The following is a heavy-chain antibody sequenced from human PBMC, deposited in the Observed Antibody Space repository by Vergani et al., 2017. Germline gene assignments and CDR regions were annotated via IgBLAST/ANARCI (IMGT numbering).Heavy chain of an antibody. V-gene: IGHV4-61*02. CDR3: AREERPYGGYGAHFDY. D-gene: IGHD5-12*01. CDR2: IYTSGST. CDR1: GGSISSGSYY. Sequence: QLQESGPGLVKPSATLSLTCSVSGGSISSGSYYWSWIRQPAGKGLEWIGRIYTSGSTNYNPSLKSRVTISVDTSKNQFSLKLSSVTAADTAVYYCAREERPYGGYGAHFDYWGQGTLVTVSS. J-gene: IGHJ4*02.